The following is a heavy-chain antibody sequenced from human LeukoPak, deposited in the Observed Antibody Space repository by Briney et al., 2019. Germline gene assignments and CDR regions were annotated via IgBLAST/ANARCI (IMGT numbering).Heavy chain of an antibody. D-gene: IGHD4-23*01. J-gene: IGHJ4*02. CDR3: AKDQYGGNPQYYFDY. CDR2: ISGSGGNT. Sequence: PGGSLRLSCAASGFTFSSYAMSWVRQAPGKGLDWVSAISGSGGNTYYADSVKGRSTISRDNSKNTLYLQMNSLRAEDTAVYYCAKDQYGGNPQYYFDYWGQGTLVTVSS. V-gene: IGHV3-23*01. CDR1: GFTFSSYA.